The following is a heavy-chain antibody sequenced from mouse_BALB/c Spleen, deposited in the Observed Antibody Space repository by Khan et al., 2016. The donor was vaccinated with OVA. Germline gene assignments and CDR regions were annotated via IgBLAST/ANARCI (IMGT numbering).Heavy chain of an antibody. CDR3: TRAGYGAFAY. D-gene: IGHD1-1*01. CDR1: GYSFTDYW. CDR2: FYPGNSDT. V-gene: IGHV1-5*01. Sequence: VQLKESGTVLARPGASVKMSCKASGYSFTDYWIHWVKQRPGQGLEWIGAFYPGNSDTSYNQKFKGKAKLTAVTSASTAYMELSSLTSEVSAVFYCTRAGYGAFAYWGQGTLVTVSA. J-gene: IGHJ3*01.